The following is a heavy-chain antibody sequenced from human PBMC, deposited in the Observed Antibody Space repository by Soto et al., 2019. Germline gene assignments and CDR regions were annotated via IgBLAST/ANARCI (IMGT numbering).Heavy chain of an antibody. J-gene: IGHJ6*02. CDR1: GFTFSSYA. CDR3: ARDYISAQNYHYYYGMDV. D-gene: IGHD3-22*01. V-gene: IGHV3-30-3*01. CDR2: ISYDGSNK. Sequence: GGSLRLSCAASGFTFSSYAMHWVRQAPGKGLEWVAVISYDGSNKYYADSVKGRFTISRDNSKNTLYLQMNSLRAEDTAVYYCARDYISAQNYHYYYGMDVWGQGTTVTVSS.